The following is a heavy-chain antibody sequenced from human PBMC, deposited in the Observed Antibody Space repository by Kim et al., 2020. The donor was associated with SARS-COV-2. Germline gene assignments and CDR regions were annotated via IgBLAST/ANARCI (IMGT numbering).Heavy chain of an antibody. Sequence: SETLSLTCTVSGGSISSSSYCWGWIRQPPGKGLEWIGSIYYSGSTYYNPSLKSRVTISVDTSKNQFSLKLSSVTAADTAVYYCARDWSGPLYSSSWYFRTNWFDPWGQGTLVTVSS. CDR2: IYYSGST. D-gene: IGHD6-13*01. CDR1: GGSISSSSYC. CDR3: ARDWSGPLYSSSWYFRTNWFDP. V-gene: IGHV4-39*07. J-gene: IGHJ5*02.